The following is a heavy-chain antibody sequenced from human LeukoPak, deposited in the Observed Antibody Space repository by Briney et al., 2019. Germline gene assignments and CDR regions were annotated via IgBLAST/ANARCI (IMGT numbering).Heavy chain of an antibody. J-gene: IGHJ4*02. V-gene: IGHV3-30*18. CDR2: ISYDGSNK. D-gene: IGHD3-9*01. CDR1: GFTFSSYG. CDR3: AKTYILTGYRHPPYFDY. Sequence: PGGSLRLSCAASGFTFSSYGMHWVRQAPGKGLEWVAVISYDGSNKYYADSVKGRFTISRDNSKNTLYLQMNSPRAEDTAVYYCAKTYILTGYRHPPYFDYWGQGTLVTVSS.